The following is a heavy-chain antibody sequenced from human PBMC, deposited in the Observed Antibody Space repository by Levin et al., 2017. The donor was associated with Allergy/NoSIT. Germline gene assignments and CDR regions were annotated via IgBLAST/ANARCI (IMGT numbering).Heavy chain of an antibody. J-gene: IGHJ3*02. CDR2: IWYDGNKK. V-gene: IGHV3-33*01. Sequence: GESLKISCEASGFSFNKYGMHWVRQAPGKGLEWVAVIWYDGNKKLYADSVTGRFTISRDDSKNAVYLQTNGLRAEDTAIYYCARDGGGNSGYDLAFDIWGQGTKVTVSS. D-gene: IGHD5-12*01. CDR3: ARDGGGNSGYDLAFDI. CDR1: GFSFNKYG.